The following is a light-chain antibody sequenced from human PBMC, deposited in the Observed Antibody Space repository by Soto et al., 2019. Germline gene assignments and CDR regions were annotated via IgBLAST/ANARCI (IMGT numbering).Light chain of an antibody. CDR3: QQYDTWPLT. CDR1: QSFSIN. V-gene: IGKV3-15*01. Sequence: EMVMTQSPGTLSVSPGERVTLSCRASQSFSINLAWYQQNTGRAPRLLIYGASTRATVVPARFSGSGSGTEFTLTISSLQSEDFGVYYCQQYDTWPLTCGGGTNVDIK. J-gene: IGKJ4*01. CDR2: GAS.